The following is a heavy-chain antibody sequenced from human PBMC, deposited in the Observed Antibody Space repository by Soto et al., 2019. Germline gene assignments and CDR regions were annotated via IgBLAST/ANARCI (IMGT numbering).Heavy chain of an antibody. CDR3: ARDLEGLELDGMDV. CDR2: ISSSSSYI. Sequence: GGSLRLSCAASGFTFSSYSMNWVRQAPGKGLEWVSSISSSSSYIYYADSVKGRFTISRDNAKNSLYLQMNSLRAEDTAVYYCARDLEGLELDGMDVWGQGTTVTVSS. V-gene: IGHV3-21*01. CDR1: GFTFSSYS. D-gene: IGHD1-7*01. J-gene: IGHJ6*02.